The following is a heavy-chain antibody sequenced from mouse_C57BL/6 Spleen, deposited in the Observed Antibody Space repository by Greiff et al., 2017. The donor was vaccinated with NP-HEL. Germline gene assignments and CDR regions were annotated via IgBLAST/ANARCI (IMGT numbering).Heavy chain of an antibody. J-gene: IGHJ4*01. CDR2: IYIGNGYT. Sequence: VQLQQSGAELVRPGSSVKMSCKTSGYTFTSYGINWVKQRPGQGLEWIGYIYIGNGYTEYNEKFKGKATLTSDTSSSTAYMQLSSLTSEDSAIYVCARGNHYYGSSLTMDYWGQGTSVTVSS. CDR1: GYTFTSYG. D-gene: IGHD1-1*01. V-gene: IGHV1-58*01. CDR3: ARGNHYYGSSLTMDY.